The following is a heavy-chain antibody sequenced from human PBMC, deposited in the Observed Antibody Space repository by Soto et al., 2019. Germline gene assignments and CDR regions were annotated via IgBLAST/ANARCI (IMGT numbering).Heavy chain of an antibody. CDR1: GFTFSNYG. V-gene: IGHV3-30*03. Sequence: GGSLRLSCEASGFTFSNYGTHWVRQAPGEGLEWVAHISSDGNNKFYADSVKGRFTISRDNSKNTLFLQMNSLTPEDTATYYCARGGGRYPFGVAGYYDVMDVWGQGSKVTGSS. J-gene: IGHJ6*02. CDR2: ISSDGNNK. CDR3: ARGGGRYPFGVAGYYDVMDV. D-gene: IGHD3-3*01.